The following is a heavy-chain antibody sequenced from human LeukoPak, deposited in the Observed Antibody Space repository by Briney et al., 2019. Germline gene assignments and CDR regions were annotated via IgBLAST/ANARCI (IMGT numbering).Heavy chain of an antibody. V-gene: IGHV4-34*01. D-gene: IGHD2-2*01. CDR2: INHSGST. J-gene: IGHJ6*03. CDR3: AREGPYCSSTSCYLSYYYYMDV. CDR1: GGSFSGYY. Sequence: PSETLSLTCAVYGGSFSGYYWSWIRQPPGKGLEWIGEINHSGSTNYNPSLKSRVTISVDTSKNQFSLKLSSVTAADTAVYYCAREGPYCSSTSCYLSYYYYMDVWGKGTTVTVSS.